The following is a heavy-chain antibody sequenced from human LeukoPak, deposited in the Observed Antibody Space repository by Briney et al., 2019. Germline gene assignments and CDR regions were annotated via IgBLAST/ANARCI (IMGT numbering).Heavy chain of an antibody. Sequence: LSLTCAVYGGSFSGYYWSWIRQPPGKGLEGVAVISYDGSNKYYADSVKGRFTISRDNSKNTLYLQMNSLRAEDTAVYYCARGGAYYDFWSGYYNPDYWGQGTLVTVSS. CDR1: GGSFSGYY. V-gene: IGHV3-30-3*01. CDR3: ARGGAYYDFWSGYYNPDY. D-gene: IGHD3-3*01. J-gene: IGHJ4*02. CDR2: ISYDGSNK.